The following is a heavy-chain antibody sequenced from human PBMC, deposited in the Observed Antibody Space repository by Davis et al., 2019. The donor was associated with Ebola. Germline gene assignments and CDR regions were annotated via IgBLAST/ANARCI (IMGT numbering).Heavy chain of an antibody. CDR2: IHYSGST. V-gene: IGHV4-59*01. J-gene: IGHJ6*02. CDR3: ARDRPFHGMDV. Sequence: SETLSLTCRVSGDSISDYYWSWIRQPPGKGLEWIGYIHYSGSTRYNFSFKSRVTISIDPSKNQFSLKVSSVTAADTAVYFCARDRPFHGMDVWGQGTTVTVSS. CDR1: GDSISDYY.